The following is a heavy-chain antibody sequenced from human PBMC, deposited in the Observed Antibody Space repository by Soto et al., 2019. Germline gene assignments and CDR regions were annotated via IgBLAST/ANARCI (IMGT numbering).Heavy chain of an antibody. D-gene: IGHD1-26*01. J-gene: IGHJ3*01. CDR3: ARELRGSGSFGL. Sequence: ASVKVSCKASGYTFANYDINCVRQAPGQGLEWMGWMNPNRGDTGYAQKFQGRVTMTRDISINTAYMDLTSLTYEDTAIYYCARELRGSGSFGLWGQGTMVTVSS. CDR2: MNPNRGDT. V-gene: IGHV1-8*01. CDR1: GYTFANYD.